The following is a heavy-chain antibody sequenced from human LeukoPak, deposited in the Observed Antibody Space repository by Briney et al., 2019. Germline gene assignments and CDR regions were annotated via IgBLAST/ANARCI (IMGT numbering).Heavy chain of an antibody. D-gene: IGHD3-16*01. CDR1: GFTLTKAW. CDR2: IKGETDGGTT. V-gene: IGHV3-15*01. Sequence: NSGGSLRLSCAASGFTLTKAWMNWVRQAPGKGLEWVGRIKGETDGGTTDYTASVKGRFTISGDESKTTAYLQMNSLQSDDTGIYYCATGGNWFDRWGRGTLVGVSS. J-gene: IGHJ5*02. CDR3: ATGGNWFDR.